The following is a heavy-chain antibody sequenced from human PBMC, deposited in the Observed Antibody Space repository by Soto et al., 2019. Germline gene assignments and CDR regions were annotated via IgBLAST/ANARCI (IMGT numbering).Heavy chain of an antibody. J-gene: IGHJ4*02. CDR2: INGDGSSI. CDR3: ARSGSGSYPGGLY. CDR1: GFTFSSYW. V-gene: IGHV3-74*01. D-gene: IGHD3-10*01. Sequence: GGSLRLSCAPSGFTFSSYWMHWVRQAPGKGLVWVSRINGDGSSISYADSVKGRFTISRDNAKNTLYVQMNSLRAEDTAVYYCARSGSGSYPGGLYWGQGTLVTVSS.